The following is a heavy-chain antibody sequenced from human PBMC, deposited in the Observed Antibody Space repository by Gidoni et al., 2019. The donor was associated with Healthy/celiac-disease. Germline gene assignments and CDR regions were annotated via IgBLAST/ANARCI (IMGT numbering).Heavy chain of an antibody. CDR1: GFTFSNAW. J-gene: IGHJ4*02. CDR2: TKSKTDGGKT. Sequence: EVHLVESGGGLVTPGGSIRLSCAASGFTFSNAWMSLFRQAPGKGREWVGSTKSKTDGGKTDYDEPVKGRFTISRDDSKNTLYLQMNSLKTEDTAVYYCTTDIVVVPAAIWSEQTPGYWGQGTLVTVAS. D-gene: IGHD2-2*02. V-gene: IGHV3-15*01. CDR3: TTDIVVVPAAIWSEQTPGY.